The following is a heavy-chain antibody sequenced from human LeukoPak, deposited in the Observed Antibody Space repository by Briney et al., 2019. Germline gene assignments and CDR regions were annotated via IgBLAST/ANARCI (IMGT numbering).Heavy chain of an antibody. CDR1: GYTFTGYY. Sequence: GASVKVSCKASGYTFTGYYMHWVRQAPGQGLEWMGWINPNSGGTNYAQKFQGWVTMTRDTSISTAYMELSRLRSDDTAVYYCARDPGTYYYGMDVWGQGTTVTVSS. D-gene: IGHD1-26*01. J-gene: IGHJ6*02. CDR3: ARDPGTYYYGMDV. V-gene: IGHV1-2*04. CDR2: INPNSGGT.